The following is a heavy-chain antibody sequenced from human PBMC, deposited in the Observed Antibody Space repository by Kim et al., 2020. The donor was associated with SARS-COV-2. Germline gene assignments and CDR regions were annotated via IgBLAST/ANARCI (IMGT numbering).Heavy chain of an antibody. J-gene: IGHJ4*02. V-gene: IGHV1-8*01. D-gene: IGHD5-12*01. CDR2: MNPNSGNT. CDR1: GYTFTSYD. CDR3: ARVGAVATGGYD. Sequence: ASVKVSCKASGYTFTSYDINWVRQATGQGLEWMGWMNPNSGNTGYAQKFQGRVTMTRNTSISTAYMELSSPRSEDTAVYYCARVGAVATGGYDWGQGTLVTVSS.